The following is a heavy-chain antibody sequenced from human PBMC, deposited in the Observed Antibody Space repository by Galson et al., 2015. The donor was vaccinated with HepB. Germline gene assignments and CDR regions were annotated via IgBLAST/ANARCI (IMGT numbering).Heavy chain of an antibody. Sequence: SVKVSCKASGGTFSSYAISWVRQAPGQGLEWMGGIIPIFGTANYAQKFQGRVTITADGSTSTAYMELSSLRSEDTAVYYCARRYCSGGSCYGGDYYNWFDPWGQGTLVTVSS. V-gene: IGHV1-69*13. J-gene: IGHJ5*02. D-gene: IGHD2-15*01. CDR3: ARRYCSGGSCYGGDYYNWFDP. CDR2: IIPIFGTA. CDR1: GGTFSSYA.